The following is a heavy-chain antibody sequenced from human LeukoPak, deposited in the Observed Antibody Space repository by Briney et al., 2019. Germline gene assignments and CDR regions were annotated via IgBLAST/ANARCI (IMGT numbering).Heavy chain of an antibody. V-gene: IGHV3-49*04. CDR2: IRSKAYGGTT. D-gene: IGHD3-16*01. J-gene: IGHJ4*02. CDR3: TREGRGSDAFDY. CDR1: GFTFGDYA. Sequence: GGSLRLSCTASGFTFGDYAMSWVRQAPGKGLEWVGFIRSKAYGGTTEYAASVKGRFTISRDDSKSIAYLQMNSLNTEDTAVYYCTREGRGSDAFDYWGQGTLVTVSS.